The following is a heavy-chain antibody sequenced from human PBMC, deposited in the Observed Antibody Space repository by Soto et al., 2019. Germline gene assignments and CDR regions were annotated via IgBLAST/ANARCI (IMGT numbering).Heavy chain of an antibody. V-gene: IGHV1-3*01. CDR3: ARVLSCSSTSCYRWGNYYFDY. J-gene: IGHJ4*02. D-gene: IGHD2-2*01. Sequence: QVQLVQSGAEVKKPGASVKVSCKASGYTFTSYAMHWVRQAPGQRLEWMGWINAGNGNTKYSQKFQGRVTITRDTSASTAYMELSSLRSEDTAEYYCARVLSCSSTSCYRWGNYYFDYWGQGTLVTVSS. CDR2: INAGNGNT. CDR1: GYTFTSYA.